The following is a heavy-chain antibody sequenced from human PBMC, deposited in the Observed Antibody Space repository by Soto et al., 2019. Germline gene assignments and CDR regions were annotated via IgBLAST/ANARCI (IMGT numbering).Heavy chain of an antibody. CDR2: INSGGVYT. Sequence: EVQLLESGRNLVEPGGSLRLSCAASGFTFVSYAMTWVRQAPGKGPEWVSTINSGGVYTYYADSVKGRFVISRDNSKSTLYLQMNSLRAEDTAVYYCARGLDCSGESCPWAFFKDWGQGTLVTVSS. CDR1: GFTFVSYA. V-gene: IGHV3-23*01. J-gene: IGHJ1*01. CDR3: ARGLDCSGESCPWAFFKD. D-gene: IGHD2-15*01.